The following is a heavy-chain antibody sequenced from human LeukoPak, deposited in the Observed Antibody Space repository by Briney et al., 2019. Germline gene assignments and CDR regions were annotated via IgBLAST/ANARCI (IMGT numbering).Heavy chain of an antibody. Sequence: PSKTLSLTFAVSGVSFADYCWRWVRQTSGKGLEWIGEINHSGYTNDSPSLKSRITLSIDTSRKQFSLNLRSVTVADTGIYYCTRMTAGHDYWGQGTLVTVSS. V-gene: IGHV4-34*10. CDR3: TRMTAGHDY. CDR2: INHSGYT. CDR1: GVSFADYC. D-gene: IGHD2-21*02. J-gene: IGHJ4*02.